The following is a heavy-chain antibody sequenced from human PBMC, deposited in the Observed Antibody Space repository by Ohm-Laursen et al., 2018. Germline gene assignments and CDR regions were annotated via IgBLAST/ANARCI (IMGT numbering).Heavy chain of an antibody. V-gene: IGHV3-66*01. CDR3: ARGSFYGGSPYWYFDL. D-gene: IGHD4-23*01. CDR1: GFTVSNSY. CDR2: IYSGGGT. J-gene: IGHJ2*01. Sequence: SLRFSCTASGFTVSNSYMNWVRQAPGKGLEWVSVIYSGGGTFYADSVKGRFTISRDNSKNTVYLQVNSLRPEDTAVYYCARGSFYGGSPYWYFDLWGRGTLVTVSS.